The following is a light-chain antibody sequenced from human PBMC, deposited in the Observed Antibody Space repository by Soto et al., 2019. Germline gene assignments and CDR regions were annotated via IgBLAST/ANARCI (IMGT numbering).Light chain of an antibody. CDR1: QSISSW. V-gene: IGKV1-5*03. Sequence: DIQMTQSPSTLSASVGDRVTITCRASQSISSWLAWYQQKPGKAPKLLIYKASSLESGVPLRFSGSGSGTEFTLTISSLQPDDFATYYSQQYNSYSYTFGQGTKLEIK. CDR2: KAS. J-gene: IGKJ2*01. CDR3: QQYNSYSYT.